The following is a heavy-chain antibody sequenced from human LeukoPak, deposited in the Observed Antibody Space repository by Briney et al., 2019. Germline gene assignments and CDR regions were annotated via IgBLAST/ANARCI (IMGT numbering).Heavy chain of an antibody. J-gene: IGHJ4*02. Sequence: SETLSLTCTVSGGSISSYYWSWIRQPAGKGLEWIGRIYTSGSTNYNPSLKSRVTMSVDTSKNQFSLKLSSVTAAYTAVYYCARQPGYSSSCNFDYWGQGTLVTVSS. CDR3: ARQPGYSSSCNFDY. CDR2: IYTSGST. CDR1: GGSISSYY. V-gene: IGHV4-4*07. D-gene: IGHD6-13*01.